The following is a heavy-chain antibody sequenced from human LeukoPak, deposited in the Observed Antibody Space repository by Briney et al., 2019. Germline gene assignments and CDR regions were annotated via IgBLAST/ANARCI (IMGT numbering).Heavy chain of an antibody. J-gene: IGHJ4*02. V-gene: IGHV4-39*01. CDR1: GGSISSSSYY. CDR2: IYYSGST. Sequence: SETLSLTCTVSGGSISSSSYYWGWIRQPPGKGLEWFGSIYYSGSTYYNPSLKSRVTISVDTSKNQFSLKLSSVTAADTAVYYCARRGFGTIDYWGQGTLVTVSS. D-gene: IGHD1/OR15-1a*01. CDR3: ARRGFGTIDY.